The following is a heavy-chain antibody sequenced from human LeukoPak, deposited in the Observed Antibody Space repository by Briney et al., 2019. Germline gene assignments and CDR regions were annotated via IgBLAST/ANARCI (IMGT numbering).Heavy chain of an antibody. CDR3: ARVRFYDTTGYSTSYYLDY. J-gene: IGHJ4*02. Sequence: PSETLSLTCAVSGGPIIASYWSWIRRPPGKGLEWIGYAHYGGTGNYNPSLKSRVTISIDTSKNRFSLRLTSVTAADTAVYYCARVRFYDTTGYSTSYYLDYWGQGALVTVSS. CDR1: GGPIIASY. D-gene: IGHD3-22*01. V-gene: IGHV4-59*01. CDR2: AHYGGTG.